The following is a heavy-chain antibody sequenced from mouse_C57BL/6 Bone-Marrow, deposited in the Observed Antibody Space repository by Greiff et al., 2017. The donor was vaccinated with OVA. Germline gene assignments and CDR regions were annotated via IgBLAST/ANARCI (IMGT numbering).Heavy chain of an antibody. CDR2: IYPSDSET. Sequence: QVQLQQSGAELVRPGSSVKLSCKASGYTFTSYWMDWVKQRPGQGLEWIGNIYPSDSETHYNQKFKDKATLTVDKSSSTAYMQLSSLTSEDSAVYYCARPVITTARGFAYWGQGTLVTVSA. CDR3: ARPVITTARGFAY. V-gene: IGHV1-61*01. J-gene: IGHJ3*01. CDR1: GYTFTSYW. D-gene: IGHD1-1*01.